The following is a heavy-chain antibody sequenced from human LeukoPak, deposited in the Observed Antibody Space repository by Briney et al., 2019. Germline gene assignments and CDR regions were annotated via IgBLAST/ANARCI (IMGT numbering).Heavy chain of an antibody. CDR1: GGTFSSYA. V-gene: IGHV1-69*05. Sequence: SVKVSCKASGGTFSSYAISWVRQAPGQGLEWMGRIIPTFGTANYAQKFQGRVTITTDESTSTAYMELSSLRSEDTAVYYCARDRLYCSGGSCYEFDYWGQGTLVTVSS. CDR2: IIPTFGTA. CDR3: ARDRLYCSGGSCYEFDY. J-gene: IGHJ4*02. D-gene: IGHD2-15*01.